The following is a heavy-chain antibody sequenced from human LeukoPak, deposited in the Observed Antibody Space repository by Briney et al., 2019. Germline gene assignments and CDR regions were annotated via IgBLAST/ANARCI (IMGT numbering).Heavy chain of an antibody. CDR1: GFTFSSYS. D-gene: IGHD4-17*01. J-gene: IGHJ4*02. CDR2: ISSSTSYI. Sequence: GVLRLSCAASGFTFSSYSMNWIRQAPGKELEWVSSISSSTSYIYYADSVKGRFTISKDNAKNSLYLQMNSLRAEDTAVYYCARAGGSTVSHSDYWGQGTLVTVSS. CDR3: ARAGGSTVSHSDY. V-gene: IGHV3-21*01.